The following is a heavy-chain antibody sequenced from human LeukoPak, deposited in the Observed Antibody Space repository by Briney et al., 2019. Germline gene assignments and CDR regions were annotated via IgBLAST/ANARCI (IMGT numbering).Heavy chain of an antibody. CDR3: ARDRSGYYYFDY. CDR1: GFTVSSNY. D-gene: IGHD3-22*01. J-gene: IGHJ4*02. Sequence: GSLGLSCAASGFTVSSNYMSWVRPAPGKGLEWVSVIYSGGSTYYADSVKGRFTISRDNSKNTVYLQMNSLRAEDTAVYYCARDRSGYYYFDYWGQGTLVTVSS. CDR2: IYSGGST. V-gene: IGHV3-53*01.